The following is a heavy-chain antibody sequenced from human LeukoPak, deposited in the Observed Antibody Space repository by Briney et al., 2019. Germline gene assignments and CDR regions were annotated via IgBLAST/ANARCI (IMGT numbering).Heavy chain of an antibody. V-gene: IGHV4-59*08. J-gene: IGHJ6*02. Sequence: SETLPLTCTVSGGSISSYYWSWIRQPPGKGLEWIGYIYYSGSTNYNPSLKSRVTISVDTSKNQFSLKLSSVTAADTAVYYCARRTTGVFGVWGQGTTVTVSS. CDR1: GGSISSYY. D-gene: IGHD1-1*01. CDR2: IYYSGST. CDR3: ARRTTGVFGV.